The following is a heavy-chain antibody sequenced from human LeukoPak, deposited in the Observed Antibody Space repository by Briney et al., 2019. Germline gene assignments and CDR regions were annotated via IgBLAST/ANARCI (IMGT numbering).Heavy chain of an antibody. CDR3: ARGSLAPYYYYGMDV. CDR2: IYSGGST. Sequence: GGSLRLSCAASGFTVSSNYMSWVRRAPGKGLEWVSVIYSGGSTYYADSVKGRFTISRHNSKNTLYLQMNSLRAEDTAVYYCARGSLAPYYYYGMDVWGQGTTVTVSS. J-gene: IGHJ6*02. V-gene: IGHV3-53*04. CDR1: GFTVSSNY.